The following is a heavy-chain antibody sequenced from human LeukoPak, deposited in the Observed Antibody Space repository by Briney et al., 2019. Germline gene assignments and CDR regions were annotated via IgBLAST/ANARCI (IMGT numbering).Heavy chain of an antibody. CDR1: GFTFSSYS. CDR3: ARGWSGSYPNYFDY. D-gene: IGHD1-26*01. Sequence: GGSLRLSCAASGFTFSSYSMNWVRQAPGKGLEWVSYISSSSSDTIYYADSVKGRFTISRDNAKNSLYLQMNSLRGEDTAVYYCARGWSGSYPNYFDYWGQGTLVTVSS. V-gene: IGHV3-48*01. CDR2: ISSSSSDTI. J-gene: IGHJ4*02.